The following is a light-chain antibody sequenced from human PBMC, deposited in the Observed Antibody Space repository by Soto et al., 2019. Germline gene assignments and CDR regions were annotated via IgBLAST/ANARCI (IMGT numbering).Light chain of an antibody. V-gene: IGKV1-33*01. Sequence: DIQMTQSPSSLSASVGDRVTITCQASQDITNYLNWYQQKPGKAPKFLIYDASVWEAGVPSRFSGGGSGTFFTLTLTGLQAEDVATYYCQQFDHLPLTFGGGTNLEIK. J-gene: IGKJ4*01. CDR1: QDITNY. CDR2: DAS. CDR3: QQFDHLPLT.